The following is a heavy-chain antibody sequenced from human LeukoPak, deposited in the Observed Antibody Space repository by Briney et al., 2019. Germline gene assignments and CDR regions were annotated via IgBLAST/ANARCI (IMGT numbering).Heavy chain of an antibody. Sequence: SETLSLTCAVYGGSFSGYYWSWIRQPPGKGLEWIGEIHHSGSTKYNPSLKSRVTISVHTSKNQFSLKLSSVIAADTAVYYCARTTEGYCSSASCFGFSYSYYMDVWGKGTTVTISS. J-gene: IGHJ6*03. CDR2: IHHSGST. CDR3: ARTTEGYCSSASCFGFSYSYYMDV. CDR1: GGSFSGYY. V-gene: IGHV4-34*01. D-gene: IGHD2-2*01.